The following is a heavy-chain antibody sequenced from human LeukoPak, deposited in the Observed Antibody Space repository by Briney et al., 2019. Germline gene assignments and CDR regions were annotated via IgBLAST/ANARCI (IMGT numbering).Heavy chain of an antibody. CDR2: ISGSGST. V-gene: IGHV3-23*01. CDR3: AKSHYYDSSGYVDY. CDR1: GLTFRSYA. J-gene: IGHJ4*02. Sequence: PGGSLRLSCAASGLTFRSYAMSWVRQAPGKGLEWVSAISGSGSTYYADSVKGRFTISRDNSKNTLYLQMNSLRAEDTAVYYCAKSHYYDSSGYVDYWGQGTLVTVSS. D-gene: IGHD3-22*01.